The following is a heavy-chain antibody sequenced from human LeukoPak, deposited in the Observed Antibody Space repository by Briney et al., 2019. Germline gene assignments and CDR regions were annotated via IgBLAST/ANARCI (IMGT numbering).Heavy chain of an antibody. CDR1: GFTYSHYG. Sequence: GRSLRLSCAASGFTYSHYGMHWVRQAPGKGLEWVAVIWSDGTEKYYADAVKGRFTISRDNSRNTLYLQMNNLRGEDTAVYYCAKDAQRGFDYSNSLEYWGQGTLVTVSS. CDR3: AKDAQRGFDYSNSLEY. CDR2: IWSDGTEK. V-gene: IGHV3-33*06. D-gene: IGHD4-11*01. J-gene: IGHJ4*02.